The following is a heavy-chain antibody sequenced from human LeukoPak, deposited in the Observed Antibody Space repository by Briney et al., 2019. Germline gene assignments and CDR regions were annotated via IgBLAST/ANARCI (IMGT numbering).Heavy chain of an antibody. CDR1: GGTFSSYA. CDR3: ARAKVNGGFDY. J-gene: IGHJ4*02. V-gene: IGHV1-69*06. D-gene: IGHD4-11*01. Sequence: ASVKVSCKAAGGTFSSYAISRVRQAPGQGGEGRGGIIPIFGTANYAQKFQGRVTITSDKSTSTTYMELSSLRSEDTAVYYCARAKVNGGFDYWGQGTLVTVSS. CDR2: IIPIFGTA.